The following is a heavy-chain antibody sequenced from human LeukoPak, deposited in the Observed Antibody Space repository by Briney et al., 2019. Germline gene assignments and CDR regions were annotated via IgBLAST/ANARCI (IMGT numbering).Heavy chain of an antibody. CDR3: AKMSLLWFGELLNFDY. D-gene: IGHD3-10*01. CDR2: ISGSGGST. V-gene: IGHV3-23*01. CDR1: GFTFSSYA. Sequence: GGSLRLSCAASGFTFSSYAMSWVRQAPGKGLEWVSAISGSGGSTYYADSVKGRFTISRDNSKNTLYLQMNSLRAEDTAAYYCAKMSLLWFGELLNFDYWGQGTLVTVSS. J-gene: IGHJ4*02.